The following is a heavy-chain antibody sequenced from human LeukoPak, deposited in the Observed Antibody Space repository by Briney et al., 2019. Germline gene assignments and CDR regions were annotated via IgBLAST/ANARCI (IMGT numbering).Heavy chain of an antibody. CDR2: ISSSSSTI. CDR3: ARRMVLGLIDY. J-gene: IGHJ4*02. V-gene: IGHV3-48*01. CDR1: GFTFSNYE. D-gene: IGHD4/OR15-4a*01. Sequence: GGSLRLSCAASGFTFSNYEMIWVRQAPGKGLEWVSYISSSSSTIYYADSVKGRFTISRDNAKNSLYLQMNSLRAEDTAVYYCARRMVLGLIDYWGQGTLVTVSS.